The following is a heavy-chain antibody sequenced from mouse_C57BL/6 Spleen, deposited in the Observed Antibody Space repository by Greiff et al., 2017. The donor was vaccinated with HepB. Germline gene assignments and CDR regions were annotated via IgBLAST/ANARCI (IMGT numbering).Heavy chain of an antibody. D-gene: IGHD1-1*01. CDR2: INPGSGGT. J-gene: IGHJ3*01. Sequence: QVQLQQSGAELVRPGTSVKVSCKASGYAFTNYLIEWVKPETGQCLVWIGVINPGSGGTNYNEKFKGKATLTADKSSSTAYMQLSSLTSEDAAVYFCARGEYYGSSDGFAYWGQVTLVTVSA. V-gene: IGHV1-54*01. CDR3: ARGEYYGSSDGFAY. CDR1: GYAFTNYL.